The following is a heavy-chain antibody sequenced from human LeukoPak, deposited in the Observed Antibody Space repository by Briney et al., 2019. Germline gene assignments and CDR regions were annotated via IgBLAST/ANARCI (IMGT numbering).Heavy chain of an antibody. J-gene: IGHJ5*02. D-gene: IGHD3/OR15-3a*01. CDR3: AKSWTVGDWFDP. Sequence: TGGSLRLSCEASEFTLSTYSMNWVRQAPGKGLEWISYISSSSSTMYYADSVKGRFTISRDNSKNTLYLQMNSLRAEDTAVYYCAKSWTVGDWFDPWGQGTLVTVSS. CDR1: EFTLSTYS. CDR2: ISSSSSTM. V-gene: IGHV3-48*01.